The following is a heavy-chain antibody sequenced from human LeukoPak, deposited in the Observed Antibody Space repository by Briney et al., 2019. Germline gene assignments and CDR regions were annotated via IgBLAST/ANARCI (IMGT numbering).Heavy chain of an antibody. Sequence: ASVKVSCKASGGTFSSYAISWVRQAPGQGLEWMGGIIPIFGTANYAQKFQGRVTITADESTSTAYMELSSLRSEDTAVYYCARHIHCGGDCYSGYFDYWGQGTLVTVSS. V-gene: IGHV1-69*01. J-gene: IGHJ4*02. D-gene: IGHD2-21*02. CDR2: IIPIFGTA. CDR3: ARHIHCGGDCYSGYFDY. CDR1: GGTFSSYA.